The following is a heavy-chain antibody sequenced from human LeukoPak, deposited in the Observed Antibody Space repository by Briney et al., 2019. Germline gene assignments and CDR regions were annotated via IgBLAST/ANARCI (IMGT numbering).Heavy chain of an antibody. V-gene: IGHV1-2*02. J-gene: IGHJ6*02. CDR2: INPNSGGT. Sequence: ASVKVSCKASGYTFTDYYIHWVRQAPGQGLEWMGWINPNSGGTNSAQKFQGRVTMTRDTSISTAYVELSRLRSDDTAVYYCARATSLVVPAADHYYYGLAVWGQGTAVIVSS. CDR1: GYTFTDYY. CDR3: ARATSLVVPAADHYYYGLAV. D-gene: IGHD2-2*01.